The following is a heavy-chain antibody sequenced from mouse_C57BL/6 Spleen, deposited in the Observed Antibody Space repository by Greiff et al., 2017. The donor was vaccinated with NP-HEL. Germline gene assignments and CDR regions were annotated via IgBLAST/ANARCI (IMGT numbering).Heavy chain of an antibody. CDR2: IYPRSGNT. CDR3: ALFTTVVEGYFDV. V-gene: IGHV1-81*01. CDR1: GYTFTSYG. Sequence: QVQLQQSGAELARPGASVKLSCKASGYTFTSYGISWVKQRTGQGLEWIGEIYPRSGNTYYNEKFKGKATLTADKSSSTAYMELRSLTSEDSAVYFCALFTTVVEGYFDVWGTGTTVTVSS. D-gene: IGHD1-1*01. J-gene: IGHJ1*03.